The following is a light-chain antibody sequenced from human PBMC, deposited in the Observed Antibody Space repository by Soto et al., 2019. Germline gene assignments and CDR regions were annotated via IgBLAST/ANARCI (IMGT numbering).Light chain of an antibody. CDR2: DVS. CDR3: MSYTTTSSFV. V-gene: IGLV2-14*03. J-gene: IGLJ1*01. CDR1: RSDIGTYNY. Sequence: QSALTQPASMSGSPGQSITISCTGTRSDIGTYNYLSWYQQHPGKAPRLVISDVSNRPSGVSNRFSGPKSGNTASLTITGLQSEDEADYYCMSYTTTSSFVFGSGTKLTVL.